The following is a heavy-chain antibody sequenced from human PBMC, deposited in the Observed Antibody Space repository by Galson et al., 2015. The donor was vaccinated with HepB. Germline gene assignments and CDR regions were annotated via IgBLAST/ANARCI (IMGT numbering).Heavy chain of an antibody. V-gene: IGHV3-9*01. CDR2: ISWNSGSI. Sequence: SLRLSCAASGFTFDDYAMHWVRQAPGRGLEWVSGISWNSGSIGYADSVKGRFTISRDNAKNSLYLQMNSLRAEDTALYYCAKGKWLVGRGDFDYWGQGTLVTVSS. J-gene: IGHJ4*02. CDR3: AKGKWLVGRGDFDY. D-gene: IGHD6-19*01. CDR1: GFTFDDYA.